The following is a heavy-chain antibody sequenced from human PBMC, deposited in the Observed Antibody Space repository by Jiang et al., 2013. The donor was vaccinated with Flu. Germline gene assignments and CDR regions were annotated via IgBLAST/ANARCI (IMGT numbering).Heavy chain of an antibody. CDR2: IRYDGSNK. Sequence: VQLLESGGGVVQPGGSLRLSCAASGFTFSSYGMHWVRQAPGKGLEWVAFIRYDGSNKYYADSVKGRFTISRDNSKNTLYLQMNSLRAEDTAVYYCAKISTGVANLDYWGQGTLVTVSS. V-gene: IGHV3-30*02. J-gene: IGHJ4*02. CDR3: AKISTGVANLDY. CDR1: GFTFSSYG. D-gene: IGHD3-3*01.